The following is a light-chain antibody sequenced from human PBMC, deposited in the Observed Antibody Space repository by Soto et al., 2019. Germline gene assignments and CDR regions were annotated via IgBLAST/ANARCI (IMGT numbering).Light chain of an antibody. J-gene: IGLJ2*01. Sequence: QSVLTQPPSASGSPGQSVTISCTGTSSDVGGSTYVSWYQQHPGKAPKLMIYEVSKRPSGVPDRFSGSKSGNTASLTVSGLQAEDEADYYCSSYAGSSTMIFGGGTKLTVL. CDR1: SSDVGGSTY. CDR2: EVS. V-gene: IGLV2-8*01. CDR3: SSYAGSSTMI.